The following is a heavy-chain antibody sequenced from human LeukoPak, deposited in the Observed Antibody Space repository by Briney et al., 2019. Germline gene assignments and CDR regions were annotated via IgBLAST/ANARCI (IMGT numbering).Heavy chain of an antibody. V-gene: IGHV3-53*01. Sequence: PGGSLRLSCAASGFTVSSNYMSWVRQAPGKGLEWVSVIYSGGSTYYADSVKGRFTISRDNSKNTLYLQMNSLRAEDTAVYYCARVWRCTHFDYWGQGTLVTVCS. J-gene: IGHJ4*02. CDR2: IYSGGST. D-gene: IGHD3-10*01. CDR3: ARVWRCTHFDY. CDR1: GFTVSSNY.